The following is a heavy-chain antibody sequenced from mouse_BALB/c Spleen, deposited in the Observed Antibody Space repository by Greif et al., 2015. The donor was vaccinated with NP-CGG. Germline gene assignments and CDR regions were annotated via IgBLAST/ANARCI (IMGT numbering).Heavy chain of an antibody. D-gene: IGHD2-3*01. J-gene: IGHJ3*01. Sequence: VQLQQSGPDLVKPSQSLSLTCTVTGYSITSGYSWHWIRQFPGNKLEWMGYIHYSGSTNYNPSLKSRISITRDTSKNQFFLQLNSVTTGDTAIYYCAREDGYYGFAYWGQGTLVTVSA. CDR2: IHYSGST. CDR3: AREDGYYGFAY. V-gene: IGHV3-1*02. CDR1: GYSITSGYS.